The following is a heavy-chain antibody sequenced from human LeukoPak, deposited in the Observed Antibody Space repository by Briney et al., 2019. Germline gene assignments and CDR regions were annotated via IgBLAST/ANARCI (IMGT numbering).Heavy chain of an antibody. CDR2: IIPIFGTA. Sequence: GASVKVSCKASGGTFSSYAISWVRQAPGQGLEWMGGIIPIFGTANYAQKFQGRVTITADESTSTAYMELSSLRSEDTAVYYCARGGERKLLWFGDYYYYMDVWGKGTTVTISS. J-gene: IGHJ6*03. V-gene: IGHV1-69*13. CDR1: GGTFSSYA. D-gene: IGHD3-10*01. CDR3: ARGGERKLLWFGDYYYYMDV.